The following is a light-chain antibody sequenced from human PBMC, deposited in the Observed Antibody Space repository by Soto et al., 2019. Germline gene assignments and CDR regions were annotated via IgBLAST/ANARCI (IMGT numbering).Light chain of an antibody. CDR1: SSNIGSNF. J-gene: IGLJ2*01. CDR3: GTWDSSLTIGV. Sequence: QSVLTQPPSVSAAPGQKVTISCSGSSSNIGSNFVSWYQQLPGTAPKLLIYDNNKRPSGIPDRFSGSKSATSATLGITGLQTGDEADYYCGTWDSSLTIGVFGGGTKVTVL. V-gene: IGLV1-51*01. CDR2: DNN.